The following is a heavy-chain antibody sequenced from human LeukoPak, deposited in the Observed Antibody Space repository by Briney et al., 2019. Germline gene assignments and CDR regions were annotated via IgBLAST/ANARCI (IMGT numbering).Heavy chain of an antibody. Sequence: PGGSLRLSCAASGFTFSSYGMHWVRQAPGKGLEWVAVIWYDGSNKYYADSVKGRFTISRDNSKSTLYLQMNSLRAEDTAVYYCARDRSIVGARPTPSLAYWGQGTLVTVSS. CDR3: ARDRSIVGARPTPSLAY. CDR2: IWYDGSNK. CDR1: GFTFSSYG. J-gene: IGHJ4*02. D-gene: IGHD1-26*01. V-gene: IGHV3-33*01.